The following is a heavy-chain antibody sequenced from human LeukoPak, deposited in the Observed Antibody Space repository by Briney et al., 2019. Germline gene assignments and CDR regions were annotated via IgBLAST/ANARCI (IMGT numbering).Heavy chain of an antibody. Sequence: GGSLRLSCAASGFTFSTYNMNWVRQAPGKGLEWVSSISSSTNYIYYADSMKGRFTISRDNAKNSLYLQMNSLRAEDTAVYYCARELTYYYDSSGSKTHYYYGMDVWGQGTTVTVS. D-gene: IGHD3-22*01. J-gene: IGHJ6*02. CDR3: ARELTYYYDSSGSKTHYYYGMDV. CDR1: GFTFSTYN. CDR2: ISSSTNYI. V-gene: IGHV3-21*01.